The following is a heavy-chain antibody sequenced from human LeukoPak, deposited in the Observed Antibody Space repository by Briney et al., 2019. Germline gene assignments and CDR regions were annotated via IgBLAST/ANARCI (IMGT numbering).Heavy chain of an antibody. CDR1: SGSISSSNYY. Sequence: SETLSLTCTVSSGSISSSNYYWSWIRQPAGRGLEWIGRISTIGSTNSNPSLNSRVTISIDTSKNQFSLKLSSVTTAETAVYYCARDGCGGSCFHYYYCYMDVWGKGTTVTIAS. V-gene: IGHV4-61*02. D-gene: IGHD2-15*01. CDR2: ISTIGST. J-gene: IGHJ6*03. CDR3: ARDGCGGSCFHYYYCYMDV.